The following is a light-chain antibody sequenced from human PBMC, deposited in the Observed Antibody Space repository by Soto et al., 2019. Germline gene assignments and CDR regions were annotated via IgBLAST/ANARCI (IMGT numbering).Light chain of an antibody. Sequence: QSALTQPASVSGSPGQSITISCTRTSSDVGGYNYVSWYQQHPGKAPKLMIYEVSNRPSGVSNRFSGSKSGNTASLTISGLQAEDEADYYCSSYTSSSTPPYVFGTGTKVTVL. CDR1: SSDVGGYNY. V-gene: IGLV2-14*01. CDR2: EVS. J-gene: IGLJ1*01. CDR3: SSYTSSSTPPYV.